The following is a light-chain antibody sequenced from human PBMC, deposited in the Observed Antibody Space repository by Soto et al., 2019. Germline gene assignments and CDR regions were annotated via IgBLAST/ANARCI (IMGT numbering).Light chain of an antibody. CDR2: DNT. Sequence: QSLLTQPPSVSGAPGQSVTISCTGSSCNIGAGFDVHWYQQLPETAPKLLIYDNTNRPSGVPDRFSGSKSGTSASLAITGLQAEDEGDYFCQSYDNSLSGPVVFGGGTQLTVL. CDR3: QSYDNSLSGPVV. J-gene: IGLJ2*01. V-gene: IGLV1-40*01. CDR1: SCNIGAGFD.